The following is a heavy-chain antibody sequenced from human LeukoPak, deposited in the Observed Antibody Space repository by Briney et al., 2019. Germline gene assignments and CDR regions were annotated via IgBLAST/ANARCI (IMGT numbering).Heavy chain of an antibody. Sequence: GGSLRLSCTVSGFTVSSNSMSWIRQAPGKGLEWVSYISSSGSTIYYADSVKGRFTISRDNAKNSLYLQMNSLRAEDTAVYYCARSTIQFFDYWGQGTLVTVSS. CDR2: ISSSGSTI. D-gene: IGHD4-11*01. CDR1: GFTVSSNS. V-gene: IGHV3-11*04. J-gene: IGHJ4*02. CDR3: ARSTIQFFDY.